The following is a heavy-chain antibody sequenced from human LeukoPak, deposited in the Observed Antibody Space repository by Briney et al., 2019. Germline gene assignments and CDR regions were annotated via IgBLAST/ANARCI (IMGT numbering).Heavy chain of an antibody. D-gene: IGHD3-22*01. Sequence: GESLKISCKGSGYSFTSYWIGWVRQMPGKGLEWMGIIYPGDSDTRYSPSFQGQVTISADKSISTAYLQWSSLKASGTAMYYCARHAMNYYDSSGYDYWGQGTLVTVSS. J-gene: IGHJ4*02. CDR2: IYPGDSDT. CDR3: ARHAMNYYDSSGYDY. V-gene: IGHV5-51*01. CDR1: GYSFTSYW.